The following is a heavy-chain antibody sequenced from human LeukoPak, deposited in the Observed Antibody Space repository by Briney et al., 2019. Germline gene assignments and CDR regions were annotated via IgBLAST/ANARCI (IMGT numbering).Heavy chain of an antibody. CDR1: GYTFTDYG. CDR3: ARAGHRRYHYDSSGREDAFDI. V-gene: IGHV1-18*01. J-gene: IGHJ3*02. CDR2: ISAYNGHT. D-gene: IGHD3-22*01. Sequence: GAAVKVSCKASGYTFTDYGISWGRQAPGQGLEWMGWISAYNGHTKYAQKVQGRVTMTRDTSTSTAYMELRSLRSDDTAVYYCARAGHRRYHYDSSGREDAFDIWGQGTMVTVSS.